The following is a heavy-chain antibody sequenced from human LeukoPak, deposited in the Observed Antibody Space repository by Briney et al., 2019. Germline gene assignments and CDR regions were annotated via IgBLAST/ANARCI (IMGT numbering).Heavy chain of an antibody. CDR3: AGLRFLEWYQFDP. Sequence: SETLSLTCTVSGGSISSYYWSWIRQPPGKGLEWIGYINHSGSTYYNPSLKSRVTISVDRSKNQFSLKLSSVTAADTAVYYCAGLRFLEWYQFDPWGQGTLVTVSS. J-gene: IGHJ5*02. D-gene: IGHD3-3*01. CDR1: GGSISSYY. CDR2: INHSGST. V-gene: IGHV4-59*12.